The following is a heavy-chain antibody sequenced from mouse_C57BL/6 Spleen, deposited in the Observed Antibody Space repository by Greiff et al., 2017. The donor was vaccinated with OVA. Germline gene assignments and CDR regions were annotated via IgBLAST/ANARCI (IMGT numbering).Heavy chain of an antibody. CDR3: ARRGKPTTGYFDV. Sequence: VKLMESGAELMKPGASVKLSCKATGYTFTGSWIEWVKQRPGHGLEWIGEILPGRGGTNYNEKFKGKATFTADTSSNTAYMQLSILTTEDSAIYYCARRGKPTTGYFDVWGTGTTVTVSS. CDR1: GYTFTGSW. CDR2: ILPGRGGT. J-gene: IGHJ1*03. V-gene: IGHV1-9*01. D-gene: IGHD6-1*01.